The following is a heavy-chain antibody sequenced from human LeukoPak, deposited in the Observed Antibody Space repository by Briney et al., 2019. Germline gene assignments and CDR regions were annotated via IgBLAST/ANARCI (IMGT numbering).Heavy chain of an antibody. CDR2: ISYTATT. Sequence: KPSETLSLTCTISGASISGDYWSWIRQPPGKGLEWIGYISYTATTNYNPSLKSRVTISVDTSENQFSLKLNSVTAADTAVYYCARVYYAFHIWGQGAMVTVSS. CDR3: ARVYYAFHI. D-gene: IGHD3-3*01. J-gene: IGHJ3*02. CDR1: GASISGDY. V-gene: IGHV4-59*01.